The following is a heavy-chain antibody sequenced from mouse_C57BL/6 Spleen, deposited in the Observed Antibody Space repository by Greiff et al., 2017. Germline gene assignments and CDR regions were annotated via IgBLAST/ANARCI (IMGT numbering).Heavy chain of an antibody. Sequence: EVMLVESVAELVRPGASVKLSCTASGFNIKNTYMHWVKQRPEQGLEWIGRIDPANGNTKYAPKFQGKATITADTSSNTAYLQLSSLTSEDTAIYYCARPYDYDGYAMDYWGQGTSVTVSS. J-gene: IGHJ4*01. D-gene: IGHD2-4*01. CDR1: GFNIKNTY. CDR3: ARPYDYDGYAMDY. V-gene: IGHV14-3*01. CDR2: IDPANGNT.